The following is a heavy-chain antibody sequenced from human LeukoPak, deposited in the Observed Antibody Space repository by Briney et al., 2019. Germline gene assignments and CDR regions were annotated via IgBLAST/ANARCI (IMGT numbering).Heavy chain of an antibody. D-gene: IGHD3-9*01. CDR3: ARGHYDVLAASYKWTPDY. Sequence: GGSLRLSCAASGFTFNTFNMNWVRQAPGKGLEWVSSITSGGDYIYYADSVKGRFTTSRDNAKNPLSLQLNSLRVEDTAVYYCARGHYDVLAASYKWTPDYWGQGTLVTVSS. J-gene: IGHJ4*02. CDR1: GFTFNTFN. CDR2: ITSGGDYI. V-gene: IGHV3-21*01.